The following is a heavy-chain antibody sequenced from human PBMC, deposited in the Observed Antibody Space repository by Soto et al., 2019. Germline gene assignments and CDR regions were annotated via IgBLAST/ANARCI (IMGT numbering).Heavy chain of an antibody. CDR1: GYTFSSFG. Sequence: QVQLVQSGAEVKKPGASVKVSCKASGYTFSSFGINWVRQAPGQGLEWMGWLSAYNGNTRSSEKLQGRFTTTTDTAASTGYMDLGRLTSEGAGVFACGGCSYGMEGCGQGAMVTDFS. CDR2: LSAYNGNT. V-gene: IGHV1-18*01. J-gene: IGHJ6*01. CDR3: GGCSYGMEG. D-gene: IGHD2-8*01.